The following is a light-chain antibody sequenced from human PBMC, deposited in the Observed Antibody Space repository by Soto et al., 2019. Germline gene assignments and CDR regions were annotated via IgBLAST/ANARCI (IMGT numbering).Light chain of an antibody. V-gene: IGLV2-14*03. CDR3: TSYTSSSTWV. J-gene: IGLJ3*02. Sequence: QSVLTQPASVSGSPGQSITVSCTGTSNDIGVSNYVSWYQQHPGKAPRLIIYDVDNRPSGVSARFSGSKSGNTASLTISGLQTEDEADYYCTSYTSSSTWVFGGGTKLTVL. CDR2: DVD. CDR1: SNDIGVSNY.